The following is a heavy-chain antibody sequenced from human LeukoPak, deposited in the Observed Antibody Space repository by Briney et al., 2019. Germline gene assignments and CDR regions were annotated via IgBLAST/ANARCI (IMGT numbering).Heavy chain of an antibody. CDR3: AKVTVPAAIDY. V-gene: IGHV3-30*02. J-gene: IGHJ4*02. D-gene: IGHD2-2*01. CDR2: IRYDGTTK. CDR1: GFIFSEYG. Sequence: GGSLRLSCTASGFIFSEYGIHWVRQAPGKGLEWVTFIRYDGTTKYYADSVKGRFTISRDNSKNTVYLQMNSLTSEDTAVYYCAKVTVPAAIDYWGQGTLVTVSS.